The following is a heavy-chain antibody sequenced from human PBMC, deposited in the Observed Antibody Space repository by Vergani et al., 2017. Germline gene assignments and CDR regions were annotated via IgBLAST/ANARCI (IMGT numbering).Heavy chain of an antibody. Sequence: QVQLVESGGGVVQPGRSLRLSCAASGFTFSSYAMHWVRQAPGKGLEWVAVISYDGSNKYYADSVKGRFTISRDNSKNTLYLQMNSLRAEDTAVYYCARDQPLRFLEWLLYPGGFDYWGQGTLVTVSS. V-gene: IGHV3-30-3*01. CDR2: ISYDGSNK. D-gene: IGHD3-3*01. J-gene: IGHJ4*02. CDR3: ARDQPLRFLEWLLYPGGFDY. CDR1: GFTFSSYA.